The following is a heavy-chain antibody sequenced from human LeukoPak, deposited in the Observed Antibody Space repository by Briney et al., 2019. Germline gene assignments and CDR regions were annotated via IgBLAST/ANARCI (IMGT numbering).Heavy chain of an antibody. CDR2: ISGSGGST. CDR1: GFTFSSYA. J-gene: IGHJ5*02. D-gene: IGHD3-9*01. CDR3: AKPYSGTILTGWFDP. Sequence: VGSLRLSCAASGFTFSSYAMTWVRQAPGKGLEWVSIISGSGGSTSYADSVKGRFTISRDNSKNTLYLQMNSLRAEDTALYYCAKPYSGTILTGWFDPWGQGTLVTVSS. V-gene: IGHV3-23*01.